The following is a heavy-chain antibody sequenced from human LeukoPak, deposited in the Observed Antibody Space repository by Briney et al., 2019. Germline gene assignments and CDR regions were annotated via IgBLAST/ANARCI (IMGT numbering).Heavy chain of an antibody. J-gene: IGHJ5*02. Sequence: PSETLSLTCTVSGGSISSYYWSWIRQPAGKGLEWIGRIYTSGSTNYNPSLKSRVTMSVDTSKNQFSLKLSSVTAADTAVYHCAGAGEWLRFGWFDPWGQGTLVTVSS. CDR2: IYTSGST. D-gene: IGHD5-12*01. V-gene: IGHV4-4*07. CDR1: GGSISSYY. CDR3: AGAGEWLRFGWFDP.